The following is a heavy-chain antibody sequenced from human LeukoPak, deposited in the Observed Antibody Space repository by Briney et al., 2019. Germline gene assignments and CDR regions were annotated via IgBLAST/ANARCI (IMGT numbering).Heavy chain of an antibody. V-gene: IGHV3-66*01. CDR3: ARIFTGIAAAFDAFDI. D-gene: IGHD6-13*01. Sequence: PGGSLRLSCAASGFTVSSNYMSWVRQAPGKGLEWVSVIYSGGSTYYADSVKGRFTISRDNSKNTLYLQMNSLRAEDTAVYYCARIFTGIAAAFDAFDIWGQGTMVTVSS. CDR1: GFTVSSNY. J-gene: IGHJ3*02. CDR2: IYSGGST.